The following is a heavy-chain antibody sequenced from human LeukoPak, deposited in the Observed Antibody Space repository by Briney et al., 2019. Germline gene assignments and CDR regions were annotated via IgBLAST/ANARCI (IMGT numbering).Heavy chain of an antibody. CDR3: ARQIVVVPAAPGGFDY. J-gene: IGHJ4*02. Sequence: GGSLRLSCAASGFTFSGYYMSWIRQAPGKGLEWVSAISGSGGSTYYADSVKGRFTISRDNSKNTLYLQMNSLRAEDTAVYYCARQIVVVPAAPGGFDYWGQGTLVTVSS. CDR2: ISGSGGST. CDR1: GFTFSGYY. V-gene: IGHV3-23*01. D-gene: IGHD2-2*01.